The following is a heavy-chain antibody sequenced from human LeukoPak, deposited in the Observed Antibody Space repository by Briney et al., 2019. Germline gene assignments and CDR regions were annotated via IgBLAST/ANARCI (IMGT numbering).Heavy chain of an antibody. Sequence: ASVKVSCKASGYTFSTYGIIWVRQAPGQGLEWMGWLIAYKGNTYYAQNLQGRVSMTTDTSTSTAYMELRSLRSDDTAIYYCARDLYYYGSGSYYDVFDVWGQGTMVTVSS. J-gene: IGHJ3*01. V-gene: IGHV1-18*01. CDR2: LIAYKGNT. CDR1: GYTFSTYG. CDR3: ARDLYYYGSGSYYDVFDV. D-gene: IGHD3-10*01.